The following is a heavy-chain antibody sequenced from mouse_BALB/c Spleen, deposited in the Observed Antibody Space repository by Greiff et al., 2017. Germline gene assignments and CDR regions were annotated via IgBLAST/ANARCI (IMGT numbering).Heavy chain of an antibody. CDR1: GFSLTSYG. CDR2: IWAGGST. J-gene: IGHJ4*01. CDR3: ARDPDYYGSSSYYYAMDY. Sequence: QVQLKQSGPGLVAPSQSLSITCTVSGFSLTSYGVHWVRQPPGKGLEWLGVIWAGGSTNYNSALMSRLSISKDNSKSQVFLKMNSLQTDDTAMYYCARDPDYYGSSSYYYAMDYWGQGTSVTVSS. D-gene: IGHD1-1*01. V-gene: IGHV2-9*02.